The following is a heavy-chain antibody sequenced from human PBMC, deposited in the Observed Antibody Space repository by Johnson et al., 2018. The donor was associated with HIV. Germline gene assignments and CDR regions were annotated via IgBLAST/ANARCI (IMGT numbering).Heavy chain of an antibody. Sequence: MQLVESGGGLVKPGGSLRLSCAASGFTFSDYYMSWVLQAPGKGLEWVSVIYSGGSTYYADSVKGRFTISRDNSKNTLYLQMNSLRAEDTALYYCARWSTEGSDAFDIWGQGTMVTVSS. J-gene: IGHJ3*02. CDR1: GFTFSDYY. CDR3: ARWSTEGSDAFDI. D-gene: IGHD1-26*01. CDR2: IYSGGST. V-gene: IGHV3-66*01.